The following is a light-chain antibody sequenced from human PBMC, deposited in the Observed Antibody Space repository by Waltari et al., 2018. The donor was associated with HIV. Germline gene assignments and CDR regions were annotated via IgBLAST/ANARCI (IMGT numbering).Light chain of an antibody. V-gene: IGKV1-33*01. Sequence: DIQKTQSPPSLSASVGDRVTITCQASQDIRNFLNWYQQKPGQVPKLLIYDASNLETGVPSRFSGSGSGTDFTLTISSLQPDDIATYYCQQYNNVPLTFGGGTKVEIK. CDR2: DAS. CDR1: QDIRNF. J-gene: IGKJ4*01. CDR3: QQYNNVPLT.